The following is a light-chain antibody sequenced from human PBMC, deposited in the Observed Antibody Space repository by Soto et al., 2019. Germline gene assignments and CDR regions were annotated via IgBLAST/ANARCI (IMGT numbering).Light chain of an antibody. J-gene: IGKJ4*01. Sequence: ELVLTQSPGTLSLYPGERATLSCRASQSVSSSYLAWYQQKPGQAPRLPIYGASSRATGIPDRFSGSGSGTDFTLTISRLEPEDFAVYYCQQYGSSPLTFGGGTKV. V-gene: IGKV3-20*01. CDR2: GAS. CDR1: QSVSSSY. CDR3: QQYGSSPLT.